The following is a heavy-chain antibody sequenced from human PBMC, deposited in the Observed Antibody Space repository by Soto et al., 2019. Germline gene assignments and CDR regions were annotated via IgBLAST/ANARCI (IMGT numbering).Heavy chain of an antibody. J-gene: IGHJ6*02. Sequence: QVQLVQSGAEVKKPGSSVKVSCKASGGTFSSYAISGVRQAPGQGLEWMGGIIPIFGTANYAQKFQGRVTINADESTITAYMELSSLRSEDTAVYFCARDGDYGDYSPRHSHYYGMDVWGQGTTVTVSS. CDR3: ARDGDYGDYSPRHSHYYGMDV. CDR1: GGTFSSYA. CDR2: IIPIFGTA. V-gene: IGHV1-69*01. D-gene: IGHD4-17*01.